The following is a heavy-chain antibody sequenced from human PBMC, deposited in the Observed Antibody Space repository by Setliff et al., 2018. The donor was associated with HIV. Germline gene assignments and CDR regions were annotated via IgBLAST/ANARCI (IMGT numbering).Heavy chain of an antibody. CDR2: LTSGTATM. Sequence: GGSLRLSCAASGFTFSAYSMHWVRQAPRKGLEWLSYLTSGTATMYYADSVKGRFTISRDNVKNSLYLQMNSLRAEDTAVYFCARGVSSIAGLNTLQSAWGQGVLVTVSS. CDR3: ARGVSSIAGLNTLQSA. V-gene: IGHV3-48*01. J-gene: IGHJ5*02. CDR1: GFTFSAYS. D-gene: IGHD6-13*01.